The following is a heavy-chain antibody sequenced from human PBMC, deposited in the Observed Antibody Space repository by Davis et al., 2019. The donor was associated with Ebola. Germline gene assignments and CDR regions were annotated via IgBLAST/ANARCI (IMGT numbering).Heavy chain of an antibody. J-gene: IGHJ6*02. CDR1: GFTFSSYE. CDR3: ARDFRAVYYYYYGMDV. V-gene: IGHV3-48*03. D-gene: IGHD3-10*01. CDR2: ISSSGSTI. Sequence: GESLKISCAASGFTFSSYEMNWVRQAPGKGLEWVSYISSSGSTIYYADSVKGRFTISRDNAKNSLYLQMNSLRAEDTAVYYCARDFRAVYYYYYGMDVWGQGTTVTVSS.